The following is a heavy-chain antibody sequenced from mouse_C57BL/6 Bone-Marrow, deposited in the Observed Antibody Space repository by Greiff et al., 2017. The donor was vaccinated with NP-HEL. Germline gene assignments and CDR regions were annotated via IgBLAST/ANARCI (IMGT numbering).Heavy chain of an antibody. CDR2: IDTSDSYT. V-gene: IGHV1-50*01. J-gene: IGHJ1*03. Sequence: QQSGQGLEWIGEIDTSDSYTNYNQKFKGKATLTVDTSSSTAYMQLSSLTSEDSAVYYCAIIWGYGLEVVVDWYFDVWGTGTTVTVSS. D-gene: IGHD1-1*01. CDR3: AIIWGYGLEVVVDWYFDV.